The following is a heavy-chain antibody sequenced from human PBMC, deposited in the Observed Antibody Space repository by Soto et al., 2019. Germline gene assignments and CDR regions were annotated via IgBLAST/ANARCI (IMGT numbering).Heavy chain of an antibody. V-gene: IGHV3-30*18. D-gene: IGHD6-19*01. CDR2: ISYDGSDK. J-gene: IGHJ2*01. CDR3: PKRSGFSVPGGAFSDL. Sequence: PRISCAATGFTLHNYGMHWVRQAPGTGLEWVTLISYDGSDKSYSDSVKGRLTISRDNSKSTLYLHLNSLRDEDTAVYSCPKRSGFSVPGGAFSDLWFCCTPV. CDR1: GFTLHNYG.